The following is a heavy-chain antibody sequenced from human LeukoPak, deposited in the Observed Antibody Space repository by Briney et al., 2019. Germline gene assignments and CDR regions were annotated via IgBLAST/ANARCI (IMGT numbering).Heavy chain of an antibody. J-gene: IGHJ4*02. Sequence: SETLSLTCTVSGGSISSYYWSWIRQPPGKGLEWIGYIYYSGSTNYNPSLKSRVTISVDTSKNQFSLKLSSVTAADTAVYYCARWGYGSGSHYYLFDYWGQGTLVTVSS. V-gene: IGHV4-59*01. D-gene: IGHD3-10*01. CDR3: ARWGYGSGSHYYLFDY. CDR1: GGSISSYY. CDR2: IYYSGST.